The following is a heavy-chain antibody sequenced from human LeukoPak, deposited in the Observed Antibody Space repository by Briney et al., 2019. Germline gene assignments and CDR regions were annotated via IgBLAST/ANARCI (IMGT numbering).Heavy chain of an antibody. CDR1: GGSISSSNW. V-gene: IGHV4-4*02. D-gene: IGHD3-10*01. CDR2: IYHSGST. CDR3: ARPNRYGSFDY. J-gene: IGHJ4*02. Sequence: SETLSLTCAVSGGSISSSNWWSWVRQPPGKGLEWIGEIYHSGSTNYNPSLKSRITISVDKSKNQSSLKLSSVTAADTAVYYCARPNRYGSFDYWGQGTLVTVSS.